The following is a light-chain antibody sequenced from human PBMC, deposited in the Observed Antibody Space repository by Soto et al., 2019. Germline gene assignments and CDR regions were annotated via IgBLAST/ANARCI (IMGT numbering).Light chain of an antibody. CDR3: STWDDNLNGWV. CDR2: NND. CDR1: TSNIGDNT. J-gene: IGLJ3*02. Sequence: QSVLTQPPSASETPGQRVAISCSGSTSNIGDNTVHWYQQLPGTAPKLLIYNNDRRPSGVPDRFSGSKSGTSASLAISGLQSEDEADYFCSTWDDNLNGWVFGGGTKVTVL. V-gene: IGLV1-44*01.